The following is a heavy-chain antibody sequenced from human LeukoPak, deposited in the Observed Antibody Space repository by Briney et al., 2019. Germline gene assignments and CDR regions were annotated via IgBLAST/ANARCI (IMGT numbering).Heavy chain of an antibody. CDR3: ARESAAGTGHAFDI. V-gene: IGHV1-2*06. J-gene: IGHJ3*02. CDR2: ISPNSGGT. CDR1: GYTFTGYY. Sequence: GASVKVSCKASGYTFTGYYIHWVRQAPGQGLECMGRISPNSGGTNYAQKFQGRVTMTRDTSIGTAYMELTRLTSDDTAVYYCARESAAGTGHAFDIWGQGTMVTVSS. D-gene: IGHD6-13*01.